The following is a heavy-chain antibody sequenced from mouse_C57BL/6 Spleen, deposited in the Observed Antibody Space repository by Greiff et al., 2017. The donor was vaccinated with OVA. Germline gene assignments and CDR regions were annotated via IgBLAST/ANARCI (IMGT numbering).Heavy chain of an antibody. CDR3: ARSLFITTVVEYFDV. CDR1: GYTFTSYW. Sequence: VQLQQPGAELVKPGASVKLSCKASGYTFTSYWMHWVKQRPGRGLEWIGRIDPNSGGTKYNEKFKSKATLTVDKPSSTAYMQLSSLTSEDSAVYYCARSLFITTVVEYFDVWGTGTTVTVSS. J-gene: IGHJ1*03. D-gene: IGHD1-1*01. V-gene: IGHV1-72*01. CDR2: IDPNSGGT.